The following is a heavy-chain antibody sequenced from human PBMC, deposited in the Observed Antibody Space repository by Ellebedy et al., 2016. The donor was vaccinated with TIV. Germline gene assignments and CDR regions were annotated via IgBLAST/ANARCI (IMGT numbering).Heavy chain of an antibody. Sequence: GGSLRLSXVVSGFSFKTYLMHWVRQAPGKGLEWEAGISYDGSFTYYADSVRGRFAISRDNSKNTLYLQINSLRTNDTAVYFCARDLVGSHYNHWGQGTLVIVSS. D-gene: IGHD1-26*01. CDR3: ARDLVGSHYNH. CDR1: GFSFKTYL. CDR2: ISYDGSFT. J-gene: IGHJ4*02. V-gene: IGHV3-30*09.